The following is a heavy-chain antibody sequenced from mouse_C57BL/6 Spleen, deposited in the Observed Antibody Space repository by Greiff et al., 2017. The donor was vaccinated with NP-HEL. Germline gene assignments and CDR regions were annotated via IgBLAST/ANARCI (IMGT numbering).Heavy chain of an antibody. CDR3: AREGGPPHFDY. CDR2: IYPGDGDT. V-gene: IGHV1-80*01. Sequence: QVQLQQSGAELVKPGASVKISCKASGYAFSSYWMNWVKQRPGTGLEWIGQIYPGDGDTNSNGKFKGKATLTEDKSSSTAYMQLSSLTSEDSAVYFCAREGGPPHFDYWGLGTTLTVSS. J-gene: IGHJ2*01. CDR1: GYAFSSYW. D-gene: IGHD3-3*01.